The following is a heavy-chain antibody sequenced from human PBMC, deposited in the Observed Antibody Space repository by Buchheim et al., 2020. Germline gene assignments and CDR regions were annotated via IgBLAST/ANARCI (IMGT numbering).Heavy chain of an antibody. CDR1: GGSISNGGFS. CDR3: VKGSGIYYHLMDV. Sequence: QLQLQESGSGLVKPSQTLSVTCTVSGGSISNGGFSWNWIRQPPGKGLEWIGCIYYSGDSYYNPSLKSRVTMSVDGSKNQVSLRLTSVTAADAAVYYCVKGSGIYYHLMDVWGQGTT. CDR2: IYYSGDS. J-gene: IGHJ6*02. D-gene: IGHD6-13*01. V-gene: IGHV4-30-2*01.